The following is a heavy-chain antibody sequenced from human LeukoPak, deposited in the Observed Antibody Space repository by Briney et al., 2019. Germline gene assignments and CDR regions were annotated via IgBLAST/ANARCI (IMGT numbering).Heavy chain of an antibody. Sequence: PSETLSLTCTVSGSSINNYYWSWIRQPPGKGLEWIGNINYSGDTNSNPSLESRVTISVDTSRKQFSLRLNSVTAADTAVYFCARIYAGGSFFDYWGQGTLVTVSS. CDR2: INYSGDT. CDR3: ARIYAGGSFFDY. CDR1: GSSINNYY. J-gene: IGHJ4*02. D-gene: IGHD3-10*01. V-gene: IGHV4-59*08.